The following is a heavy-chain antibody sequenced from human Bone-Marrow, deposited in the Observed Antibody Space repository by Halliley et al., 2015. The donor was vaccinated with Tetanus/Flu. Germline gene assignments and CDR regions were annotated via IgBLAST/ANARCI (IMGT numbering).Heavy chain of an antibody. J-gene: IGHJ6*02. Sequence: TLSLTCTVSGGSVSSYYWSWIRQPPGKGLEWIGYIYHSGSTSSNPPLKSRVTMSVDMSKSQFSLNLNSVTAADTAVYYCARHGLVGAKTYYFGMDVWGQGTTVTVSS. V-gene: IGHV4-59*08. CDR3: ARHGLVGAKTYYFGMDV. CDR1: GGSVSSYY. CDR2: IYHSGST. D-gene: IGHD1-26*01.